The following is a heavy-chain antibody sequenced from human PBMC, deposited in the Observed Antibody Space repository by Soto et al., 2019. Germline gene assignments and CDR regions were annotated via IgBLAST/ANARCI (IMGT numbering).Heavy chain of an antibody. J-gene: IGHJ4*02. CDR1: GFTFSSYG. D-gene: IGHD6-13*01. Sequence: GGSLRLSCAASGFTFSSYGMHWVRQAPGKGLEWVAVIWYDGSNKYYADSVKGRFTISRDNSKNTLYLQMNSLRAEDTAVYYYARELPGIAAAGTMDYWGQGTLVTVSS. CDR3: ARELPGIAAAGTMDY. CDR2: IWYDGSNK. V-gene: IGHV3-33*01.